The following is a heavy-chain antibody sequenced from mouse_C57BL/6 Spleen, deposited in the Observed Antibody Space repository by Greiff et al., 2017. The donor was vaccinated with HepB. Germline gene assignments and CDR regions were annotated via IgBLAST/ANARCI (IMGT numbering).Heavy chain of an antibody. D-gene: IGHD1-1*01. V-gene: IGHV1-82*01. Sequence: QVQLQQSGPELVKPGASVKISCKASGYAFRSSWMNWVKQRPGKGLEWIGRIYPGDGDTNYNGKFKGKATLTADKSSSTAYMQLSSLTSEDSAVYFCARHGSSPYYYAMDYWGQGTSVTVSS. J-gene: IGHJ4*01. CDR3: ARHGSSPYYYAMDY. CDR2: IYPGDGDT. CDR1: GYAFRSSW.